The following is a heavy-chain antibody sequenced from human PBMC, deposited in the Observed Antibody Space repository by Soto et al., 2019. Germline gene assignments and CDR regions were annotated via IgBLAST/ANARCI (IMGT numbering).Heavy chain of an antibody. CDR1: GFTFSSYA. Sequence: GGSLRLSCAASGFTFSSYATNWVRQAPGKGLEWVSCISHSGDSTYYADSVKGRFTISRDNSKNTLYLQMNSLRAEDTAVYYCARALRDGYNSWSYWGQGTLVTVSS. CDR3: ARALRDGYNSWSY. J-gene: IGHJ4*02. CDR2: ISHSGDST. V-gene: IGHV3-23*01. D-gene: IGHD5-12*01.